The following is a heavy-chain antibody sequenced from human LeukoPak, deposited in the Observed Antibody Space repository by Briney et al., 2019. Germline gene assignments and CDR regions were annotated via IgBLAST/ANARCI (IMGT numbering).Heavy chain of an antibody. V-gene: IGHV1-69*13. D-gene: IGHD5-24*01. CDR1: GGTFNSYA. J-gene: IGHJ6*03. Sequence: SVKVSCKASGGTFNSYAISWVRQAPGQGLEWVGGIMPLVGTANYAQEFQGRVTFTADESASTAYMEVSSLRSEDTAVYYCASGSLGDGYGVGDYYQYMDVWGKGTTVTVSS. CDR2: IMPLVGTA. CDR3: ASGSLGDGYGVGDYYQYMDV.